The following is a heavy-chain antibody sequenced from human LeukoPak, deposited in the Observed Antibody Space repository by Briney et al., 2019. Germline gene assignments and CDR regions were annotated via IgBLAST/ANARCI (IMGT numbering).Heavy chain of an antibody. CDR1: GGSISSYY. V-gene: IGHV4-59*01. CDR3: ARGYSSSWYY. J-gene: IGHJ4*02. Sequence: SETLSLTCTVSGGSISSYYWSWIRQPPGKGLEWIGYIYYSGSTNYNPSLKSRVTISVDTSKNQFSLKLSSVTAADTAVYHCARGYSSSWYYWGQGTLVTVSS. CDR2: IYYSGST. D-gene: IGHD6-13*01.